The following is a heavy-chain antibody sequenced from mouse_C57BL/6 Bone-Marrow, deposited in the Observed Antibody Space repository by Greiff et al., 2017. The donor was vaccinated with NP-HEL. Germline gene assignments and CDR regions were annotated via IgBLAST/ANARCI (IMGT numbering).Heavy chain of an antibody. CDR1: GYAFSSSW. V-gene: IGHV1-82*01. J-gene: IGHJ1*03. Sequence: QVQLKQSGPELVKPGASVKISCKASGYAFSSSWMNWVKQRPGKGLEWIGRIYPGDGDTNYNGKFKGKATLTADKSSSTAYMQLSSLTSEDSAVYFCARDRYGHWYFDVWGTGTTVTVSS. CDR2: IYPGDGDT. CDR3: ARDRYGHWYFDV. D-gene: IGHD1-1*01.